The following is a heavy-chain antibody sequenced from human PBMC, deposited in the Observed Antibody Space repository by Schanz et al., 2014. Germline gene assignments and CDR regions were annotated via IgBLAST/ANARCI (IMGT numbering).Heavy chain of an antibody. CDR3: ARGGYSSGWYDRDIAHFDY. D-gene: IGHD6-19*01. Sequence: QVQLVQSGAEVKKPGASVKVSCKASGYSFISHAIHWVCQAPGQRLEWMGWINAANGNTRYSQKFQGRVTITRDTSASTAYMELSSLRSDDTVVYYCARGGYSSGWYDRDIAHFDYWGQGTLVTVSS. CDR2: INAANGNT. V-gene: IGHV1-3*01. J-gene: IGHJ4*02. CDR1: GYSFISHA.